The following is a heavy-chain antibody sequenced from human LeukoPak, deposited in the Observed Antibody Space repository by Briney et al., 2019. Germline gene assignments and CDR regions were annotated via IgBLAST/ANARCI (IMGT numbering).Heavy chain of an antibody. CDR3: AREPLVGALDY. CDR2: IIPILGIA. CDR1: GGTFSSYA. D-gene: IGHD1-26*01. V-gene: IGHV1-69*04. Sequence: GASVKVSCKASGGTFSSYAISWVRQAPGQGLEWMGRIIPILGIANYAQKFQGRVTNTADKSTSTAYMELSSLRSEDTAVYYCAREPLVGALDYWGQGTLVTVSS. J-gene: IGHJ4*02.